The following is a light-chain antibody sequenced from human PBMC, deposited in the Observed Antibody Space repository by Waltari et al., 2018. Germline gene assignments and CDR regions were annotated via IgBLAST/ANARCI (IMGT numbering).Light chain of an antibody. Sequence: DIQMTQSPSTLSAFVGDRVTITCRASQSVSTWLAWYQQKPGKAPKLLIYAASSSASGVTSRFSGSGSGTEFTLTISSLQPDDFAAYYCQQYNSYPLTFGGGTKVEIK. CDR3: QQYNSYPLT. V-gene: IGKV1-5*03. CDR2: AAS. J-gene: IGKJ4*01. CDR1: QSVSTW.